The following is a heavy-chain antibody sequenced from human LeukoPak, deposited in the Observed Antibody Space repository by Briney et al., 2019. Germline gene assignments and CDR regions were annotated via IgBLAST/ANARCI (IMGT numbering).Heavy chain of an antibody. V-gene: IGHV1-46*01. Sequence: ASVKVSCKASGDTFTSYYMHWVRQAPGQGLEWMGIINPSGGSTSYAQKFQGRVTMTRDTSISTAYMELSRLRSDDTAVYYCARVRRGYYDSSGYYYGYWGQGTLVTVSS. J-gene: IGHJ4*02. CDR2: INPSGGST. CDR3: ARVRRGYYDSSGYYYGY. CDR1: GDTFTSYY. D-gene: IGHD3-22*01.